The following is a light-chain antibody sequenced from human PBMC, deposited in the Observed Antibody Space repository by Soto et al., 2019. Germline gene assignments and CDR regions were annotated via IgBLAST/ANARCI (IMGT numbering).Light chain of an antibody. Sequence: EIVLTQSPATLSLSPGERATLSCRASQSVSSNFLAWYQQKPGQAPRLLIYGASNRDTGIPDRFSGSGSGTDFTLTISRLEPAYTAVYYCQQSDTSPLTFGGGKKVEIK. V-gene: IGKV3-20*01. CDR1: QSVSSNF. CDR3: QQSDTSPLT. CDR2: GAS. J-gene: IGKJ4*01.